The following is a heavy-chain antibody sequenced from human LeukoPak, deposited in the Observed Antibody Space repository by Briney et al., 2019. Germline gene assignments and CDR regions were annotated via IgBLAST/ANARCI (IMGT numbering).Heavy chain of an antibody. CDR3: ARGGAARPDY. V-gene: IGHV3-21*01. J-gene: IGHJ4*02. CDR2: ISSSSCNI. Sequence: PGGSLRLSCAASGFSFSVSGMNWVRQAPGKGLEWVAYISSSSCNINYADSVRGRFTISRDNARNSLYLHMDSLRVEDMAVYYCARGGAARPDYWGPGTLVTVSS. CDR1: GFSFSVSG. D-gene: IGHD6-6*01.